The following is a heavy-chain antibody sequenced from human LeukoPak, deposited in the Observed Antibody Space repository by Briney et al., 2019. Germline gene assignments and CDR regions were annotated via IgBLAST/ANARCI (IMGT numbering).Heavy chain of an antibody. V-gene: IGHV4-59*12. Sequence: PSETLSLTCTVSGGSISSYYWSWIRQPPGKGLEWIGYIYYSGSTNYNPSLKSRVTISVDTSKNQFSLKLSSVTAADTAVYYCAGSAEMATINYWGQGTLVTVSS. CDR3: AGSAEMATINY. J-gene: IGHJ4*02. CDR2: IYYSGST. D-gene: IGHD5-24*01. CDR1: GGSISSYY.